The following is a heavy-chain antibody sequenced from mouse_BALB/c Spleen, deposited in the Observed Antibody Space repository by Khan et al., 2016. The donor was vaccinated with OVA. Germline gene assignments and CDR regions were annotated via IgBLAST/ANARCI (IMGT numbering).Heavy chain of an antibody. J-gene: IGHJ1*01. CDR3: TRDGNYAHWYFDF. Sequence: EVELVESGGGLVRPGGSLKLSCAASGFSFTTYTMSWVRQTPEKRLEWVATINSGSTYTSYPDSVKGRFTISRDNAKNTLYLHMSRMKSEDTAMDYCTRDGNYAHWYFDFWGAGTTVTVSA. CDR2: INSGSTYT. CDR1: GFSFTTYT. V-gene: IGHV5-6-4*01. D-gene: IGHD2-1*01.